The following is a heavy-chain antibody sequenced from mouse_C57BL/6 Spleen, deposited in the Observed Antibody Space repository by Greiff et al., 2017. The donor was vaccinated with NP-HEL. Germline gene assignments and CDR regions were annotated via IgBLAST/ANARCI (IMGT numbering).Heavy chain of an antibody. D-gene: IGHD1-1*01. CDR1: GYTFTSYW. V-gene: IGHV1-55*01. CDR2: IYPGSGST. CDR3: ARVDYGSSYGEWFAY. J-gene: IGHJ3*01. Sequence: VQLQQPGAELVKPGASVKMSCKASGYTFTSYWITWVKQRPGQGLEWIGDIYPGSGSTNYNEKFKSKATLTVDTSSSTAYMQLSSLTSEDSAVYYCARVDYGSSYGEWFAYWGQGTLVTVSA.